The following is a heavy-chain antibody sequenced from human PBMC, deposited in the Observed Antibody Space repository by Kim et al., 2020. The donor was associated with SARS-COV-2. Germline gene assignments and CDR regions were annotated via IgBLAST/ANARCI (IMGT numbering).Heavy chain of an antibody. CDR2: IYYSGST. D-gene: IGHD3-10*01. V-gene: IGHV4-59*08. J-gene: IGHJ4*02. CDR3: ASATMVRGVITPDY. Sequence: SETPSLTCTVSGGSISSYYWSWIRQPPGKGLEWIGYIYYSGSTNYNPSLKSRVTISVDTSKNQFSLKLSSVTAADTAVYYCASATMVRGVITPDYWGQGTLVTVSS. CDR1: GGSISSYY.